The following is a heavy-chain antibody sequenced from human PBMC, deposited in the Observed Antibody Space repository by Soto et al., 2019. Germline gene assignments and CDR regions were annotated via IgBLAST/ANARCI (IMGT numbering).Heavy chain of an antibody. CDR1: GYTFTDYY. D-gene: IGHD4-4*01. J-gene: IGHJ4*02. Sequence: QVQLVQSGAEVKKPGASVKVSCKTSGYTFTDYYLHWVRQAPGQGPEWMGWIKPNSGGTNYAQKFQGWVTMTRDTSIPTAYMELSRLTSDDTAVYYCARALRDSHYVASFDYWGQGTLVTVSS. CDR3: ARALRDSHYVASFDY. V-gene: IGHV1-2*04. CDR2: IKPNSGGT.